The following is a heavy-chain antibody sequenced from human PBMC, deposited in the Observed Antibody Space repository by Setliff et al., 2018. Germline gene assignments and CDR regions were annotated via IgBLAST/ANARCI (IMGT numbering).Heavy chain of an antibody. CDR2: T. CDR3: ARLSWNGLRYYGLDV. D-gene: IGHD3-3*01. CDR1: GGSISGSHYS. V-gene: IGHV4-61*05. Sequence: SETLSLTCSVSGGSISGSHYSWVWMRQPPGKRLEWIGGTNYNPALKSRVTISVDTSTNQFSLKLRSVTAADTAVYYCARLSWNGLRYYGLDVWGQGTTVTVSS. J-gene: IGHJ6*02.